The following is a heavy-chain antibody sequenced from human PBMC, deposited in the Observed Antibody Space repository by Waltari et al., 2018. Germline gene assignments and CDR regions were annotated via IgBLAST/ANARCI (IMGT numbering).Heavy chain of an antibody. Sequence: QLQLQESGPGLVKPSETLSLTCTVSGGSISSSSYYWGWIRQPPGKGLEWIGSIYYSGSTYYNPSLKSRVTISVDTSKNQFSLKLSSVTAADTAVYYCARENGRELAEDFDYWGQGTLVTVSS. J-gene: IGHJ4*02. CDR1: GGSISSSSYY. CDR3: ARENGRELAEDFDY. CDR2: IYYSGST. D-gene: IGHD2-8*01. V-gene: IGHV4-39*07.